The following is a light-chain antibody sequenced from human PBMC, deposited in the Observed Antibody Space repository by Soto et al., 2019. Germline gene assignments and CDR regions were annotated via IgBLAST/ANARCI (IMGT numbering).Light chain of an antibody. J-gene: IGLJ3*02. CDR3: SSYTSSGTHWV. CDR1: SSDVGGYNY. CDR2: EVS. Sequence: QSALTQPASVSGSPGQSITISCTGTSSDVGGYNYVSWYQQHPGKAPKFMIYEVSNRPSGVSNRFSGSKSGNTASLTISGLQAEDEADYYCSSYTSSGTHWVFGGGTKLTVL. V-gene: IGLV2-14*01.